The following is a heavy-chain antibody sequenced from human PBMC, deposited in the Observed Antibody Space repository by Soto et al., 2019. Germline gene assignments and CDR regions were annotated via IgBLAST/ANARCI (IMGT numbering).Heavy chain of an antibody. CDR3: ATLPAAMYFYGSDV. CDR1: GASISSDNYY. CDR2: ILHSGST. D-gene: IGHD2-2*01. Sequence: PSETLSLTCSVSGASISSDNYYWGWIRQTPGKGLEWLGSILHSGSTYYNPSLKSRLTLSVDTSEDQFSLNLSSVTATDTGVYYCATLPAAMYFYGSDVWGPGTTVTVSS. J-gene: IGHJ6*02. V-gene: IGHV4-39*01.